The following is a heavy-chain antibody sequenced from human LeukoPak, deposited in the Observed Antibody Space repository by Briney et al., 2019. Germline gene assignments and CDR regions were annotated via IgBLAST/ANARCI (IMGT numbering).Heavy chain of an antibody. J-gene: IGHJ4*02. CDR1: GFTFSTYA. D-gene: IGHD4-17*01. CDR2: VRGSGTDT. CDR3: ARETFDYGDSDYFDY. Sequence: GGSLRLSCAASGFTFSTYAMTWVRQAPGKGLEWVSTVRGSGTDTYYADSVKGRFTISRDNSKNTLYLQMNSLRAEDTAVYYCARETFDYGDSDYFDYWGQGTLVTVSS. V-gene: IGHV3-23*01.